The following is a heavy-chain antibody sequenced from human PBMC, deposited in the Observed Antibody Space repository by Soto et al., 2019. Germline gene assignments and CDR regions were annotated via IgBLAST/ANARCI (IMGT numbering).Heavy chain of an antibody. V-gene: IGHV3-30-3*01. CDR2: IFHDGSDE. J-gene: IGHJ3*02. CDR3: VTAYTYGPDAFDI. D-gene: IGHD5-18*01. Sequence: QVQLVESGGGVVQPGRSLRLSCAGSGFTFSSYAMHWVRQAPGKGLEWVAVIFHDGSDEYYADSVKGRLTVSRDNSKNALHLHLTSLKPEDTAVYYCVTAYTYGPDAFDIWGQGTMVTVTT. CDR1: GFTFSSYA.